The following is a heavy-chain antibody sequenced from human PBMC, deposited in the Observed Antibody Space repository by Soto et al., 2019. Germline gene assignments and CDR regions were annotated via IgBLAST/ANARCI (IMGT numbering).Heavy chain of an antibody. CDR3: AREENCRGGTCYSEYFHH. CDR1: GYIFTAYS. D-gene: IGHD2-15*01. CDR2: VNPSGGSA. J-gene: IGHJ1*01. V-gene: IGHV1-46*01. Sequence: QVQLVQSGAEVKKPGASVKVSCKTSGYIFTAYSMHWVRQAPGQGLEWMGVVNPSGGSAHYAQSFEGRVTLTSDTSTSTFYMELSSLRSEDTAVYYCAREENCRGGTCYSEYFHHWGQGTLVTDSS.